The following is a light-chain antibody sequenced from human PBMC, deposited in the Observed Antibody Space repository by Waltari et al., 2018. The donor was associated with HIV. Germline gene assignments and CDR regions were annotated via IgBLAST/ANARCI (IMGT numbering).Light chain of an antibody. Sequence: QSVLPQPPSVSGAPGQTVTISCTGSSSNIGARFDVHWYQQMPETAPKLLMCGTKRASGVPDRCSGSKSGTSASLAITGLQAEDEADYYCQTYDSSRSGSVVFGGGTKLTVL. CDR3: QTYDSSRSGSVV. J-gene: IGLJ2*01. CDR1: SSNIGARFD. V-gene: IGLV1-40*01. CDR2: GT.